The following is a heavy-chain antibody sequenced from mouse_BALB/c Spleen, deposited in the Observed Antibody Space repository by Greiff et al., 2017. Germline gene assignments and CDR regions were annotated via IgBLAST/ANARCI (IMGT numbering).Heavy chain of an antibody. V-gene: IGHV5-6-2*01. CDR2: INSNGGST. D-gene: IGHD1-1*01. Sequence: EVKLVESGGGLVKLGGSLKLSCAASGFTFSSYYMSWVRQTPEKRLELVAAINSNGGSTYYPDTVKGRFTISRDNAKNTLYLQMSSLKSEDTALYYCARQMGFTTHYAMDYWGQGTSVTVSS. CDR3: ARQMGFTTHYAMDY. J-gene: IGHJ4*01. CDR1: GFTFSSYY.